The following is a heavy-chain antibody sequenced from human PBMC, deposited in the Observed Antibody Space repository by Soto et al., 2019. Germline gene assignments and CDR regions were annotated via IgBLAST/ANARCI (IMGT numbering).Heavy chain of an antibody. D-gene: IGHD3-10*01. V-gene: IGHV3-23*01. J-gene: IGHJ4*02. CDR3: AKRSDVYITDPFDY. CDR2: ISASSGGI. CDR1: GLTFSNFA. Sequence: PGGSLRLSCAASGLTFSNFAMAWVRQAPGKGLEWVSTISASSGGIYYADSVKGRFIISRDNSKNTLYLQMSSLRAEDTALYYCAKRSDVYITDPFDYWGQGTQVTVSS.